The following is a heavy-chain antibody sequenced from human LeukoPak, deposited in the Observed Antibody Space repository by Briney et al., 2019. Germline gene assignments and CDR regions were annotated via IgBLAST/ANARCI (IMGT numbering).Heavy chain of an antibody. CDR3: ARGRPHGNDY. CDR1: GFTFTTYW. J-gene: IGHJ4*02. D-gene: IGHD4-23*01. Sequence: GGTLRLSCAASGFTFTTYWMHWVRQAPGKGLVWVSHINSDGSITSYADSVKGRFSISRDNAKNTLYLQMNSLRVEYTAVYYCARGRPHGNDYWGQGTLVTVSS. V-gene: IGHV3-74*01. CDR2: INSDGSIT.